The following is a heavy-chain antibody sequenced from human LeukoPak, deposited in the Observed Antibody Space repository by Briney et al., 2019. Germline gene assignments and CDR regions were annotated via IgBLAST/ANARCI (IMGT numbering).Heavy chain of an antibody. CDR2: ISESSSSK. CDR3: ARSGYGVAFDI. J-gene: IGHJ3*02. V-gene: IGHV3-48*01. Sequence: GGSLRLSCAVSGLTFSSYSMNWVRQAPGKGLEWVSHISESSSSKHYADSVRGRFTVSRDNAKNSLYLQMNSLRAEDTAVYYCARSGYGVAFDIWGQGTMVTVSS. CDR1: GLTFSSYS. D-gene: IGHD5-12*01.